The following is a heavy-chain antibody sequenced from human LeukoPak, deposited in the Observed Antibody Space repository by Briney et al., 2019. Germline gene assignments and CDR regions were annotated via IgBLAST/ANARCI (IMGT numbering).Heavy chain of an antibody. J-gene: IGHJ5*02. Sequence: RESLKISCKGSGYSFTSYWIGWVRQMPGKGLEWMGFIYPGNSDTRYSPSFQGQVTISADKSINTAYLQWSSLKASDTAMYYCARQRYMERYCSSTSCVLTVFDPWGQGTLVTVSS. CDR1: GYSFTSYW. V-gene: IGHV5-51*01. CDR3: ARQRYMERYCSSTSCVLTVFDP. D-gene: IGHD2-2*01. CDR2: IYPGNSDT.